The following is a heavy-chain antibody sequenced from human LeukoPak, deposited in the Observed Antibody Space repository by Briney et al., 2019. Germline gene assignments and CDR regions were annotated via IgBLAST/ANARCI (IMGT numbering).Heavy chain of an antibody. Sequence: TGGSLRLSCAASGFTVSSHYMTWVRQAPGKGLEYASIIYSDGNTHYADSVKGRFTLSRDNSKNTLYLQMNSLRAEDTAVYYCARDRGSYWDGGNDYWGQGTLVTVSS. CDR1: GFTVSSHY. CDR2: IYSDGNT. D-gene: IGHD1-26*01. V-gene: IGHV3-53*01. J-gene: IGHJ4*02. CDR3: ARDRGSYWDGGNDY.